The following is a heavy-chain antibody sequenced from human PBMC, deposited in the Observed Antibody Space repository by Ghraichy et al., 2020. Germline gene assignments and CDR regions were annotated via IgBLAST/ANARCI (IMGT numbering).Heavy chain of an antibody. D-gene: IGHD2-21*02. CDR1: GFSLSDHY. J-gene: IGHJ4*02. CDR3: TSFRYCGGDCNIN. CDR2: SIKKINSYTT. V-gene: IGHV3-72*01. Sequence: GGSLRLSCAASGFSLSDHYMDWVRQTPGKGLEWVGRSIKKINSYTTEYAASVKGRFSISTDDSQNSLYLQMNSLRTEDTAMYYCTSFRYCGGDCNINWGQGTLVTVSS.